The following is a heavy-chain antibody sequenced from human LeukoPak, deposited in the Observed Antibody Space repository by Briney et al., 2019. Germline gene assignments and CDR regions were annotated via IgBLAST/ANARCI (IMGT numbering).Heavy chain of an antibody. CDR2: ISYDGSNK. V-gene: IGHV3-30-3*01. D-gene: IGHD1-26*01. Sequence: GGSLRLSCAASGFTFSSDAMHWVRQAPGKGLEWVAVISYDGSNKYYADSVKGRFTLSRDNSKNTLYLQMNSLRAEDTAVYYCASGDSGSYYYYGMDVWGQGTTVTV. J-gene: IGHJ6*02. CDR3: ASGDSGSYYYYGMDV. CDR1: GFTFSSDA.